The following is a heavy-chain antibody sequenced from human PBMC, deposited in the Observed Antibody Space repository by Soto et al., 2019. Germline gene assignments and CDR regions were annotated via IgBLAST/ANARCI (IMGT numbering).Heavy chain of an antibody. CDR3: XXXXXKGWHYYYGMDV. CDR2: ISYDGSNK. Sequence: QVQLVESGGGVVQPGRSLRLSCAASGFTFSSYAMHWVRQAPGKGLEWVAVISYDGSNKYYADSVKGRFTISRDNSKNTLYLQMNSLRAEDTAVYXXXXXXXKGWHYYYGMDVWGQGTTVTVSS. CDR1: GFTFSSYA. J-gene: IGHJ6*02. V-gene: IGHV3-30-3*01.